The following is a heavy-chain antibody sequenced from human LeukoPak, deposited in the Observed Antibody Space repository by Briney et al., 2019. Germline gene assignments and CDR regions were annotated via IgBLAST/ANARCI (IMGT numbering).Heavy chain of an antibody. CDR3: ARGGYCSGGSCYSTLTGYYYYGMDV. CDR2: IYHSGST. D-gene: IGHD2-15*01. V-gene: IGHV4-30-2*01. CDR1: GGSISSGGYS. J-gene: IGHJ6*02. Sequence: SQTLSLTCAVSGGSISSGGYSWSWIRQPPGKGLEWIGYIYHSGSTYYNPSLKSRVTISVDTSKNQFSLKLSSVTAADTAVYYCARGGYCSGGSCYSTLTGYYYYGMDVWGQGTTVTVSS.